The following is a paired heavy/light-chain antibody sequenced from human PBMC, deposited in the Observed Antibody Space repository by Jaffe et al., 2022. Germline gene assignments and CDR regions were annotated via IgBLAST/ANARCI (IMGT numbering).Heavy chain of an antibody. Sequence: QVQLVQSGAEVKKPGSSVKVSCKASGGTFSSYAISWVRQAPGQGLEWMGGIIPIFGTANYAQKFQGRVTITADESTSTAYMELSSLRSEDTAVYYCARERLPNKYCSSTSCPKFNWFDPWGQGTLVTVSS. D-gene: IGHD2-2*01. CDR3: ARERLPNKYCSSTSCPKFNWFDP. J-gene: IGHJ5*02. V-gene: IGHV1-69*01. CDR1: GGTFSSYA. CDR2: IIPIFGTA.
Light chain of an antibody. CDR2: KVS. V-gene: IGKV2-30*01. CDR3: MQGTHWPPMYT. J-gene: IGKJ2*01. CDR1: QSLVYSDGNTY. Sequence: DVVMTQSPLSLPVTLGQPASISCRSSQSLVYSDGNTYLNWFQQRPGQSPRRLIYKVSNRDSGVPDRFSGSGSGTDFTLKISRVEAEDVGVYYCMQGTHWPPMYTFGQGTKLEIK.